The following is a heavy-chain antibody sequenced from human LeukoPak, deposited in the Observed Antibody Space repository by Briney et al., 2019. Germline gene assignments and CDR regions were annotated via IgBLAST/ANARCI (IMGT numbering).Heavy chain of an antibody. CDR1: GFTFSSYA. Sequence: PGGSLRLSCAASGFTFSSYAMNWVRQAPGKGLEWVSAISGDGGSTYYIDSVKGRFTISRDNSKNTVYLEMSSLRAEGTAVFYCARDQYDTWSRRGNFDSWGQGTLVIVSS. V-gene: IGHV3-23*01. CDR2: ISGDGGST. J-gene: IGHJ4*02. D-gene: IGHD3-3*01. CDR3: ARDQYDTWSRRGNFDS.